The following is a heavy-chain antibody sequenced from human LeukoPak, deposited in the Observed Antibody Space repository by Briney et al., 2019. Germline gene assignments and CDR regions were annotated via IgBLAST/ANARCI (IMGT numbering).Heavy chain of an antibody. CDR2: MNPNSGNT. D-gene: IGHD3-3*01. CDR3: ARAGYDFWSGYYFVYYYYMDV. Sequence: ASVKVSCKASGYTFTSYDINWVRQATGQGLEWMGWMNPNSGNTGYAQKFQGRVTMTRNTSISTAYMELSSLRSEDTAVYYCARAGYDFWSGYYFVYYYYMDVWGKGTTVTVSS. CDR1: GYTFTSYD. V-gene: IGHV1-8*01. J-gene: IGHJ6*03.